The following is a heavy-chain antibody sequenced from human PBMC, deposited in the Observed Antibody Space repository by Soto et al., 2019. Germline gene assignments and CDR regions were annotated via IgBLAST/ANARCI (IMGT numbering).Heavy chain of an antibody. J-gene: IGHJ4*02. CDR2: ISSSSSYT. Sequence: PGGSLRLSCAASGFTFSDYYMSWIRQAPGKGLEWVSYISSSSSYTNYADSVKGRFTISRDNAKNSLYLQMNSLRAEDTAVYYWARGKQLELGAVDYWGQGTLVTVSS. V-gene: IGHV3-11*05. D-gene: IGHD6-6*01. CDR3: ARGKQLELGAVDY. CDR1: GFTFSDYY.